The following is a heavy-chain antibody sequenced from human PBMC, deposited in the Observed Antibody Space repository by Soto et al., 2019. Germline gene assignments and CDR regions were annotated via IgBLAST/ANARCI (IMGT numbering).Heavy chain of an antibody. J-gene: IGHJ4*02. CDR1: GGSVSSGGYF. CDR3: ARGGDIVAGGFDY. Sequence: QVQLQESGPGLVKPSETLSLTCTVSGGSVSSGGYFWSWIRQPPGKGLEWIGYIYHSGSTYYNPSLKSRVTISVDRSKNQFSLKLSSVTAADTAVYYCARGGDIVAGGFDYWGQGTLVTVSS. CDR2: IYHSGST. V-gene: IGHV4-30-2*01. D-gene: IGHD5-12*01.